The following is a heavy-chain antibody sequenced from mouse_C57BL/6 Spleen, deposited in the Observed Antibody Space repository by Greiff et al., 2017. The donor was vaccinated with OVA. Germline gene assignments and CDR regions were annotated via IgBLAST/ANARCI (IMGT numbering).Heavy chain of an antibody. V-gene: IGHV1-26*01. Sequence: EVQLQQSGPELVKPGASVKISCKASGYTFTDYYMNWVKQSHGKSLEWIGDINPNNGGTSYNQKFKGKATLTVDKSSSTAYMELRSLTSADSAVYYCARYDGYSYWYFDVWGTGTTVTVSS. CDR2: INPNNGGT. CDR3: ARYDGYSYWYFDV. J-gene: IGHJ1*03. CDR1: GYTFTDYY. D-gene: IGHD2-3*01.